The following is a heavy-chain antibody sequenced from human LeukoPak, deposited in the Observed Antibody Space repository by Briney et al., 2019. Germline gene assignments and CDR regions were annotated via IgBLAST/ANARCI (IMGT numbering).Heavy chain of an antibody. J-gene: IGHJ4*02. V-gene: IGHV3-30*03. CDR3: ATDRGWRTSGYYLYYFEY. Sequence: PGGSLRLSCAASGFTFSNYGMHWVRQAPGKGLEWVAVISYDGSNKNYGDSVKGRFTISRDNTMNSLYLQMSSLRAEDTAVYYCATDRGWRTSGYYLYYFEYWGQGTLVTYSS. CDR1: GFTFSNYG. CDR2: ISYDGSNK. D-gene: IGHD3-3*01.